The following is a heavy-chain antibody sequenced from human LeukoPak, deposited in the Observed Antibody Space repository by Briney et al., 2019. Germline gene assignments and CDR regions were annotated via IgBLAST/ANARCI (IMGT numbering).Heavy chain of an antibody. CDR2: IHTSGAS. CDR1: GASISNYY. V-gene: IGHV4-4*09. Sequence: SETLSLTCTVSGASISNYYWSWIRQTPEKGLEWMGHIHTSGASSYYPSLESRLTLSIDTSRNHLSLKLTSVPAADTAVYFCARLGSYHDFWGQGALVTVSS. D-gene: IGHD1-26*01. J-gene: IGHJ4*02. CDR3: ARLGSYHDF.